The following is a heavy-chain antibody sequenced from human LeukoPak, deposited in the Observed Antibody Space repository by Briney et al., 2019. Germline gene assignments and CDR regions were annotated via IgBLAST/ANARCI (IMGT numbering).Heavy chain of an antibody. CDR3: ARNVKTRGHYYYYMDV. J-gene: IGHJ6*03. CDR2: ISSSSSYI. Sequence: GGSLRLSCAASGFTFSSYSMNWVRQAPGKGLEWVSSISSSSSYIYYADSVKGRFTISRDNAKNSLYLQMNSLRAEDTAVYYCARNVKTRGHYYYYMDVWGKGTTVTVSS. V-gene: IGHV3-21*01. CDR1: GFTFSSYS. D-gene: IGHD3-10*01.